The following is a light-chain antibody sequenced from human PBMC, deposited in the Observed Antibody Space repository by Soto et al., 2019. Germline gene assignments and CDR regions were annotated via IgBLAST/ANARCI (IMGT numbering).Light chain of an antibody. CDR3: QQYNNWPRT. CDR2: DAS. CDR1: QSVGSSY. Sequence: EIGLTQSPVTLSLSPGERATLSCGASQSVGSSYLAWYQQKPGLAPRLLIYDASIRATGIPDRFSGSGSGTEFTLTINSLQSEDFAVYYCQQYNNWPRTFGQGTKVDIK. J-gene: IGKJ1*01. V-gene: IGKV3D-20*01.